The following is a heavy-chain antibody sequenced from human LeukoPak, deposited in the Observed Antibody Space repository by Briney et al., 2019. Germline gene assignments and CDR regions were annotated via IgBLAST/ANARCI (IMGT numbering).Heavy chain of an antibody. CDR2: IHQSGNT. CDR3: ARRVAGAGTSYFDL. CDR1: GDSIGIRGYS. V-gene: IGHV4-30-2*01. Sequence: KASETLSLTCAVSGDSIGIRGYSWSWIRQPPGRGLEWIGYIHQSGNTYYNPSLQSRVTISIDTSKNHYSLNLTSVTAADTAVYFCARRVAGAGTSYFDLWGQGTPVTVSS. J-gene: IGHJ4*02. D-gene: IGHD1-7*01.